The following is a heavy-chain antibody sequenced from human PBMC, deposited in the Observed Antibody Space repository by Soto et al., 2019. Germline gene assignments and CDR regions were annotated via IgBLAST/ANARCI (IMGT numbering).Heavy chain of an antibody. CDR3: ARAAAGKYNWFDP. D-gene: IGHD6-13*01. CDR1: GXSISSYS. V-gene: IGHV4-59*01. CDR2: IYYIGST. J-gene: IGHJ5*02. Sequence: TLSLKCNVSGXSISSYSCSWNRQRQGKGLDWIGYIYYIGSTNYKPSLKSRVTISVDTYKNQFSLKLRSVTAADTAVYYCARAAAGKYNWFDPWGQGNLVTVSP.